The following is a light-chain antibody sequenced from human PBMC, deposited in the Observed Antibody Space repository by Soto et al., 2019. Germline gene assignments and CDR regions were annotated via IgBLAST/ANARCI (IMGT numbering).Light chain of an antibody. CDR2: GAS. CDR3: QVYKNRPFMYT. J-gene: IGKJ2*01. V-gene: IGKV3-15*01. CDR1: QSISGD. Sequence: EIVMTQSPVTLSVSPGERATLSCRASQSISGDLAWYQQKPGQSPRLLIYGASTRASGIPARFSGSGSGTDFTLTISSLQSEDFAVYYCQVYKNRPFMYTFGQGTKLEIK.